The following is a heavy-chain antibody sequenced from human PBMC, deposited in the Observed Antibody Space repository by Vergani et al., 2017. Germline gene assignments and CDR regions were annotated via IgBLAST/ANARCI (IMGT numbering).Heavy chain of an antibody. V-gene: IGHV1-8*01. CDR1: GYTFTSYD. D-gene: IGHD6-6*01. CDR2: MNPKSGNT. Sequence: QVQLVQSGAEVKKPGASVKVSCKASGYTFTSYDINWVRQATGQGLEWMGWMNPKSGNTGYAQKFQGRVTMTRNTSISTAYMELSSLRSDDTAVYYCAXGDEYSSSSEFYYYMDVWGKGTTVTVSS. J-gene: IGHJ6*03. CDR3: AXGDEYSSSSEFYYYMDV.